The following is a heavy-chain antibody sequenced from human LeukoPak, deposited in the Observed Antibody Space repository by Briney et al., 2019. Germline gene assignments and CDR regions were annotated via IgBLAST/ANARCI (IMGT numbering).Heavy chain of an antibody. CDR1: GGSISSSSYY. D-gene: IGHD1-26*01. J-gene: IGHJ4*02. CDR2: INHSGST. Sequence: PSETLSLTCTVSGGSISSSSYYWSWIRQPPGKGLEWIGEINHSGSTNYNPSLKSRVTISVDTSKNQFSLKLSSVTAADTAVYYCARHPYSGSYWGARFDYWGQGTLVTVSS. CDR3: ARHPYSGSYWGARFDY. V-gene: IGHV4-39*01.